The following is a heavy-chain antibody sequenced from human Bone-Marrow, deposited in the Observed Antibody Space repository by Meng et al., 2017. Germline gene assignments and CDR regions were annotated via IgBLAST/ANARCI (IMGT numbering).Heavy chain of an antibody. CDR2: ISSSSSAI. J-gene: IGHJ4*02. CDR3: VRGDYGNFDC. D-gene: IGHD4-17*01. V-gene: IGHV3-48*04. CDR1: GFTFSSYG. Sequence: GGSLRLSCAASGFTFSSYGMNWVRQTPGKGLEWVSYISSSSSAIYYADSVKGRFTISRDNAKNSVYLQMNSLRAEDTAVYYCVRGDYGNFDCWDQGTLVTVSS.